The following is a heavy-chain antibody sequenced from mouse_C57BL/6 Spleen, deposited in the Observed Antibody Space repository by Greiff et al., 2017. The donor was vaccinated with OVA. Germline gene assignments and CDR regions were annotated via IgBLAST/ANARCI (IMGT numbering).Heavy chain of an antibody. Sequence: EVQGVESGGGLVQPKGSLKLSCAASGFTFNTYAMHWVRQAPGKGLEWVARIRSKSSNYATYYADSVKDRFTISRDDSQSMLYLQMNNLKTEDTAMYYCVRGGQLRPLYAMDYWGQGTSVTVSS. D-gene: IGHD3-2*02. CDR1: GFTFNTYA. V-gene: IGHV10-3*01. J-gene: IGHJ4*01. CDR3: VRGGQLRPLYAMDY. CDR2: IRSKSSNYAT.